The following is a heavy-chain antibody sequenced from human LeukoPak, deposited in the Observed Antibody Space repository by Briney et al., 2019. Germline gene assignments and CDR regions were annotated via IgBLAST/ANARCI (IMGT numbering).Heavy chain of an antibody. D-gene: IGHD3-22*01. CDR2: IYYSGST. Sequence: SETLSLTCTVSGGSISSYYWSWMRQPPGKGLEWIGYIYYSGSTNYNPSLKSRVTILVDTSKNQFSLKLSSVTAADTAVYYCAIASPAYDSSGIDYWGQGTLVTVSS. CDR1: GGSISSYY. J-gene: IGHJ4*02. V-gene: IGHV4-59*01. CDR3: AIASPAYDSSGIDY.